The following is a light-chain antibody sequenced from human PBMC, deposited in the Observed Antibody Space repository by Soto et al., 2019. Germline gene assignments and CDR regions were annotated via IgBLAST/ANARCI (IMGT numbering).Light chain of an antibody. Sequence: EIVMTQSPLTLPVTPGEPASISCRSIQSLLYNNTYNYLDWYVQKPGQSPQLLIYFGSNLAPGVPDRFSGSGAGTYFTLKINRGGAEDVGTYYCMQALQSLTCGQATRLEI. CDR1: QSLLYNNTYNY. V-gene: IGKV2-28*01. J-gene: IGKJ5*01. CDR3: MQALQSLT. CDR2: FGS.